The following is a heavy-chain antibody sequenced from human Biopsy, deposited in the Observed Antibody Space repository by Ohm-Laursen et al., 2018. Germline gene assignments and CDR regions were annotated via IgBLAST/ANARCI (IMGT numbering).Heavy chain of an antibody. V-gene: IGHV1-69*04. CDR3: AADADGYYTEFDY. J-gene: IGHJ4*02. CDR2: IVPVLGHL. Sequence: VASVKVSCKVSGGLSSNYAFSWVRQAPGQGLEWVGRIVPVLGHLNYAQRFQGRVSITADKSTSYVFMELSRLTSGDTAVYCCAADADGYYTEFDYWGPGTLVTVSS. CDR1: GGLSSNYA. D-gene: IGHD3-3*01.